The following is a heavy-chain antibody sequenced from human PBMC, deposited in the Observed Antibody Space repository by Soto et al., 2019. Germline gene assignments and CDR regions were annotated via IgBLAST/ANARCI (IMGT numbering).Heavy chain of an antibody. CDR1: GGSFSGYY. D-gene: IGHD1-26*01. CDR3: ARGRDSGGYYPLFDY. CDR2: INHSGST. Sequence: PSETLSLTCAVYGGSFSGYYWSWIRQPPGKGLEWIGEINHSGSTNYNPSLKSRVTISVDTSKNQFSLKLSSVTAADTAVYYCARGRDSGGYYPLFDYWGQGTLVTVSS. V-gene: IGHV4-34*01. J-gene: IGHJ4*02.